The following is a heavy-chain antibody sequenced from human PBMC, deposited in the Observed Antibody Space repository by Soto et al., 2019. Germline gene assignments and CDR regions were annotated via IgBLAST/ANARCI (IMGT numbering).Heavy chain of an antibody. Sequence: GASVKVFCKASGYTFTNYGIIWVRQAPGQGLEWMGWISAYNGNTNYPQKLQGRVTMTTDTSTSTAYMELRSLRSDDTAVYYCARDRRYSGSLLGVDYWGQGTLVTVSS. V-gene: IGHV1-18*01. CDR2: ISAYNGNT. D-gene: IGHD1-26*01. CDR3: ARDRRYSGSLLGVDY. CDR1: GYTFTNYG. J-gene: IGHJ4*02.